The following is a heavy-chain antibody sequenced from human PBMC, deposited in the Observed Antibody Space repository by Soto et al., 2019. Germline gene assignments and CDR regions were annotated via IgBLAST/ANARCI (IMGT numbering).Heavy chain of an antibody. CDR2: IYYSGST. J-gene: IGHJ4*02. Sequence: SETLSLTCTVSGGSISSYYWSWIRQPPGKGLEWIGNIYYSGSTNYNPSLKSRVTISVDTSKNQFSLRLSSVTAADTAVYFCARHSGKRGQYQLLDYWGQGTLVTVSS. CDR3: ARHSGKRGQYQLLDY. CDR1: GGSISSYY. V-gene: IGHV4-59*08. D-gene: IGHD2-2*01.